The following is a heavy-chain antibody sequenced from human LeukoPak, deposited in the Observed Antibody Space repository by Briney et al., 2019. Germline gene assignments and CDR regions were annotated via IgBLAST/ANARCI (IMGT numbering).Heavy chain of an antibody. CDR1: GFTVSSNY. J-gene: IGHJ3*02. CDR2: IYSGGST. D-gene: IGHD3-22*01. CDR3: ARSYDSSGYTPEFAFDI. V-gene: IGHV3-53*01. Sequence: GGSLRLTCAASGFTVSSNYMSWVRQAPGKGLEWVSVIYSGGSTYYADSVKGRFTISRDNSKNTLYLQMNSLRAKDTAVYYCARSYDSSGYTPEFAFDIWGQGTMVTVSS.